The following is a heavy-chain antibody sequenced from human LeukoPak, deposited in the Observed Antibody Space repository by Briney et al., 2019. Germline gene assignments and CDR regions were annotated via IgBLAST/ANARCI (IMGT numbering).Heavy chain of an antibody. V-gene: IGHV4-59*01. J-gene: IGHJ3*02. D-gene: IGHD3-22*01. CDR1: GVSISSSY. CDR2: IYYNGKT. CDR3: VRGNYDNRGYSNAFDI. Sequence: SETLSLTCTVSGVSISSSYWSWVRQPPGKRLEWIGYIYYNGKTNYNPSLRSRVTISADTSKNQFSLKLSSVTAADTAVYYCVRGNYDNRGYSNAFDIWGQGAMVTVSS.